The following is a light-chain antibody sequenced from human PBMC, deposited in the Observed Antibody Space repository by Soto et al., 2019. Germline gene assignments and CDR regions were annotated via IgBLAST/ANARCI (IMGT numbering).Light chain of an antibody. V-gene: IGKV3-20*01. CDR2: GAS. CDR1: QSVSY. J-gene: IGKJ2*01. CDR3: QQYCSTPPYT. Sequence: EIVLTQSPGTLSLSPGERATLSCRASQSVSYLALYQQKPGQAHRLLIYGASSRATGIPDRFSCSGSQTDFTLTISRMEQDDVAVYYCQQYCSTPPYTFGQGTKLEIK.